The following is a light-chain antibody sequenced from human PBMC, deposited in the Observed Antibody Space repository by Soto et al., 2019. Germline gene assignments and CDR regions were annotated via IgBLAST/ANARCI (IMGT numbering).Light chain of an antibody. CDR3: QQYDNWPPYT. CDR2: GAP. Sequence: ELVMTQSPATLSVSPGERATLSCRASQGVSSNLAWYQQKPGQAPRLLIYGAPTRATGIPARFSGSGSGTDFSLTISGLQSEDFAVYYCQQYDNWPPYTFGQGTKLEIK. J-gene: IGKJ2*01. V-gene: IGKV3-15*01. CDR1: QGVSSN.